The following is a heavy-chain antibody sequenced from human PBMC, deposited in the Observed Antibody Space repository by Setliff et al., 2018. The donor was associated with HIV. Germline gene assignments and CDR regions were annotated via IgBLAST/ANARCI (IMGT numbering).Heavy chain of an antibody. D-gene: IGHD2-2*01. J-gene: IGHJ4*02. Sequence: SETLSLTCTVTGDSVGNYSWSCIRQSPGKGLDWIGRMYTTVDAAYNPSLNSRVIMSVDTSKNQISLKLTSVTAADTAMYYCSRAPAIYFDFWGQGVLVTVSS. CDR1: GDSVGNYS. CDR3: SRAPAIYFDF. CDR2: MYTTVDA. V-gene: IGHV4-4*07.